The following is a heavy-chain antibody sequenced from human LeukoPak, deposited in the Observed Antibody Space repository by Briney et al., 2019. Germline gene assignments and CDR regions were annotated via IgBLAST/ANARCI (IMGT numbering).Heavy chain of an antibody. Sequence: PSETLSLTCAVYGGSFSGYYWSWIRQPPGKGPEWIGEINHSGSTNYNPSLKSRVTISVDTSKNQFSLKLSSVTAADTAVYYCARQSSVGAPGYWGQGTLVTVSS. V-gene: IGHV4-34*01. CDR1: GGSFSGYY. J-gene: IGHJ4*02. D-gene: IGHD1-26*01. CDR2: INHSGST. CDR3: ARQSSVGAPGY.